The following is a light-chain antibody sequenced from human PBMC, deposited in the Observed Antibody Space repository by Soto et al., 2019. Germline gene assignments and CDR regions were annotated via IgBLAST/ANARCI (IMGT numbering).Light chain of an antibody. CDR1: QSVSSY. J-gene: IGKJ1*01. Sequence: EIVLTQSPATLSLSPGERATLSCRASQSVSSYLAWYQQKPGQAPRLLIYGASSRATGIPDRFCGSGSGTDFTLTISRLEPEDFAVYYCQQYGSSPWTFGQGTKVDIK. V-gene: IGKV3-20*01. CDR2: GAS. CDR3: QQYGSSPWT.